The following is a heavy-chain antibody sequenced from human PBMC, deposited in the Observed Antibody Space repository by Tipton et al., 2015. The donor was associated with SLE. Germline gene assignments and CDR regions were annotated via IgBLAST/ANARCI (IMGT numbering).Heavy chain of an antibody. V-gene: IGHV4-39*07. CDR3: AGRAGVVIPDLYYGMDV. J-gene: IGHJ6*04. Sequence: TLSLTCTVSGGSISSSRYYWGWIRQPPGKGLEWIGSIYYSGSTYYNPSITSRVTISVDTSQNQFSLKLSSVTAADTAVYYCAGRAGVVIPDLYYGMDVWGKGTTVTVSS. CDR2: IYYSGST. CDR1: GGSISSSRYY. D-gene: IGHD3-3*01.